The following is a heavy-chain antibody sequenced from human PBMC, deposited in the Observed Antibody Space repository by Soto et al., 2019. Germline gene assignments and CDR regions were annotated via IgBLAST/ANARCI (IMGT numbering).Heavy chain of an antibody. CDR2: IYYSGST. Sequence: SETLSLTCTVSGGSISSYYWSWVRQPPGKGLEWIGYIYYSGSTNYNPSLKSRVTISVDTSKNQFSLKLSSVTAADTAVYYCARDTRGDSRIYYYYGMDVWGQGTTVTVSS. V-gene: IGHV4-59*01. CDR3: ARDTRGDSRIYYYYGMDV. D-gene: IGHD4-17*01. CDR1: GGSISSYY. J-gene: IGHJ6*02.